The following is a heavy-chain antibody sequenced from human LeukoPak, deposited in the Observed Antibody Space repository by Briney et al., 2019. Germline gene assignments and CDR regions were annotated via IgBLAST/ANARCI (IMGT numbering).Heavy chain of an antibody. CDR3: ATTRRLTMIGGAFDL. V-gene: IGHV4-61*05. J-gene: IGHJ3*01. CDR1: GGSISSGTYS. Sequence: KPSETLSLTCTVSGGSISSGTYSWGWIRQPPGKGLEYIGYIYYSGTTNYNPSLKSRVTISVDTSKNQFSLKLTSVTAADTAVYYCATTRRLTMIGGAFDLWGQGTMVIVSS. CDR2: IYYSGTT. D-gene: IGHD3-10*01.